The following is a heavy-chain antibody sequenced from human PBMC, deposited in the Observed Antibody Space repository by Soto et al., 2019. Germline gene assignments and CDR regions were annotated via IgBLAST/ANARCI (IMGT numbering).Heavy chain of an antibody. J-gene: IGHJ2*01. CDR1: GFSFSGYC. CDR2: ISSSSSYI. CDR3: SRDPGLPSYLDL. D-gene: IGHD5-18*01. Sequence: GGSLRLSCAASGFSFSGYCMSWVRQAPGKGLEWVSSISSSSSYIYYADSVKGRFTISRDNAKNSLYLQMNSLRAEDTAVYYCSRDPGLPSYLDLWGRGTLVTVSS. V-gene: IGHV3-21*01.